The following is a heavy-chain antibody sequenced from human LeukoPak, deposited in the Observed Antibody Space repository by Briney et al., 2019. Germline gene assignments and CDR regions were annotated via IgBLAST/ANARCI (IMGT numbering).Heavy chain of an antibody. D-gene: IGHD5-18*01. CDR3: ARDPPVPRGYSYGLLDY. CDR1: GFTFSSYV. CDR2: ISYDGSNK. V-gene: IGHV3-30-3*01. J-gene: IGHJ4*02. Sequence: PGGSLRLSCAASGFTFSSYVMNWVRQAPGKGLEWVAVISYDGSNKYYADSVKGRFTISRDNSKNTLYLQMNSLRAEDTAVYYCARDPPVPRGYSYGLLDYWGQGTLVTVSS.